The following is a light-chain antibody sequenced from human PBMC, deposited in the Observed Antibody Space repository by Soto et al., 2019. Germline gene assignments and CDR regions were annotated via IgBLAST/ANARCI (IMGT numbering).Light chain of an antibody. CDR3: QHSSSSPRT. J-gene: IGKJ1*01. V-gene: IGKV1-39*01. Sequence: DIQMTQSPSSLSASVGDRVTITCRASQSISSYLNWYQQKPGKAPKLLIYAASSLQSGVPSRFSGSGSGTDFTLTISSLQPVDFATYSCQHSSSSPRTFVQGTKV. CDR1: QSISSY. CDR2: AAS.